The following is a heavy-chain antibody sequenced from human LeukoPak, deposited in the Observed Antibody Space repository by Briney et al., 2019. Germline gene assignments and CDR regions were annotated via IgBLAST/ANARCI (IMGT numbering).Heavy chain of an antibody. CDR2: IYSGGST. J-gene: IGHJ4*02. CDR3: ARGPAPTWVYGDYVYLDY. Sequence: GGSLRLSCAASGFTVSSNYMSWVRQAPGKGLEWVSVIYSGGSTYYADSVKGRFTISRDNSKNTLYLQMNSLRAEDTAVYYCARGPAPTWVYGDYVYLDYWGQGTLVTVSS. V-gene: IGHV3-66*01. D-gene: IGHD4-17*01. CDR1: GFTVSSNY.